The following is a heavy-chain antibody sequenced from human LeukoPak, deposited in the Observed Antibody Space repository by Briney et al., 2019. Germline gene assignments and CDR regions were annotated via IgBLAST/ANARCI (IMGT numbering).Heavy chain of an antibody. J-gene: IGHJ4*02. D-gene: IGHD3-22*01. CDR2: INPNSGGT. V-gene: IGHV1-2*02. CDR1: GYTFTGYY. Sequence: ASVKVSCKASGYTFTGYYMHWVRQAPGQGLEWMGWINPNSGGTNYAQKFQGRVTMTRDTSISTAYMELSRLRSDDTAVSYCARYYDSSGYYDYWGQGTLVTVSS. CDR3: ARYYDSSGYYDY.